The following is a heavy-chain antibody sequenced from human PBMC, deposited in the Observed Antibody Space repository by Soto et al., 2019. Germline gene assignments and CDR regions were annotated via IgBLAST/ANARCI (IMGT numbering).Heavy chain of an antibody. Sequence: EVQLVESGGGLVQPGRSLSLSCAASGFNLDDYAMHWVRQPPGKGLEWVAGISWNGESVSYADSVKGRFTISRDNAKNSLSLHMASLRAEDTAFYYCVKDTYLLVGATHFDFWGQGALVTVSS. J-gene: IGHJ4*02. CDR1: GFNLDDYA. CDR3: VKDTYLLVGATHFDF. CDR2: ISWNGESV. D-gene: IGHD1-26*01. V-gene: IGHV3-9*01.